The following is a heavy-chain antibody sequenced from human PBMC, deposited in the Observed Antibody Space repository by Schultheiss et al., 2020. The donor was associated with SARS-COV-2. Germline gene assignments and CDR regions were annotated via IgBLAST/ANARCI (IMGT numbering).Heavy chain of an antibody. CDR3: ARPLIAAVDYYYYGMDV. D-gene: IGHD6-25*01. CDR1: GFTFSSYA. J-gene: IGHJ6*02. CDR2: ISGSGGST. V-gene: IGHV3-23*01. Sequence: GGSLRLSCAASGFTFSSYAMSWVRQAPGKGLEWVSAISGSGGSTYYADSVKGRFTISRDNSKNTLYLQMNSLRAEDTAVYYCARPLIAAVDYYYYGMDVWGQGTTVTGSS.